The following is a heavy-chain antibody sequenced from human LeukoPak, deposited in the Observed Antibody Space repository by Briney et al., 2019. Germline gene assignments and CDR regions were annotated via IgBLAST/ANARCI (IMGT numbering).Heavy chain of an antibody. J-gene: IGHJ3*02. D-gene: IGHD3-10*01. Sequence: SETLSLTCTVSSGSISGDYWSWIRQPPGKGLEWIGYIYYSGSTNYNPSLKSRVTISVDTSKNQFSLKLSSVTAADTAVYYCARHLYYYGSGSSDAFDIWGQGTMVTVSS. CDR1: SGSISGDY. V-gene: IGHV4-59*08. CDR2: IYYSGST. CDR3: ARHLYYYGSGSSDAFDI.